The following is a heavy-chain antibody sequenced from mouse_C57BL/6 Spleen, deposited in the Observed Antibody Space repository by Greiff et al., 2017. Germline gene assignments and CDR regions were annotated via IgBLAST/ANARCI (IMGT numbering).Heavy chain of an antibody. CDR1: GYTFTDYY. CDR3: ARITTEAWFAY. V-gene: IGHV1-26*01. D-gene: IGHD1-1*01. CDR2: INPNNGGT. Sequence: VQLQQSGPELVKPGASVKISCKASGYTFTDYYMNWVKQSHGKSLEWIGDINPNNGGTSYNQKFKGKATLTVDKSSSTAYMELRSLTSEDSAVYYCARITTEAWFAYWGQGTLVTVSA. J-gene: IGHJ3*01.